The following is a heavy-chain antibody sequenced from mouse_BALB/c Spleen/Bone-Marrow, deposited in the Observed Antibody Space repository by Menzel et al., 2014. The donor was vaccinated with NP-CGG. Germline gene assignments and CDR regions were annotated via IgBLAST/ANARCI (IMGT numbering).Heavy chain of an antibody. Sequence: VQLKESGPELVKPGASVKMSCKASGYTFTSYVMHWVKQKPGQGLEWIGYINPYNDGTKYNEKFKGKATLTSDKSSRTAYMELSSLTSEDSAVYYCARYPDYYGSSYAMDYWGQGTSVTVSS. CDR3: ARYPDYYGSSYAMDY. CDR1: GYTFTSYV. CDR2: INPYNDGT. D-gene: IGHD1-1*01. J-gene: IGHJ4*01. V-gene: IGHV1-14*01.